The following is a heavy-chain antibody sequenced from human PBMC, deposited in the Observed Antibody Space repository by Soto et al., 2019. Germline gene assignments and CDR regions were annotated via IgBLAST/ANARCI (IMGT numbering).Heavy chain of an antibody. CDR1: GYTFTGYY. CDR2: INPNSGGT. CDR3: ARDTPNGMDV. Sequence: QVQLVQSGAEVKKPGASVKVSCRASGYTFTGYYMHWVRQAPGQGLEWRGWINPNSGGTNYAQKWQGWVTMTRDKSISTAYMELTRLRSDDTALYYCARDTPNGMDVWGQGTTVTVSS. J-gene: IGHJ6*02. V-gene: IGHV1-2*04.